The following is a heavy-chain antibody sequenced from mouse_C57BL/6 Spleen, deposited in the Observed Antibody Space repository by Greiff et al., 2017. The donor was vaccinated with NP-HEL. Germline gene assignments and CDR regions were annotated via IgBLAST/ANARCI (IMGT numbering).Heavy chain of an antibody. V-gene: IGHV5-4*01. Sequence: EVMLVESGGGLVKPGGSLKLSCAASGFTFSSYAMSWVRQTPEKRLEWVATISDGGSYTYYPDNVKGRFTISRDNAKNNLYLQMSHLKSEDTAMYYCARDYYGSHYYAMDYWGQGTSVTVSS. CDR1: GFTFSSYA. J-gene: IGHJ4*01. D-gene: IGHD1-1*01. CDR2: ISDGGSYT. CDR3: ARDYYGSHYYAMDY.